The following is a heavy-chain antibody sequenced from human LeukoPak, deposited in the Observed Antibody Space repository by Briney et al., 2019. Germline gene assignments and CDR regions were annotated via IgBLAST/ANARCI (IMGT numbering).Heavy chain of an antibody. CDR3: AELGITMIGGV. V-gene: IGHV3-48*03. CDR2: ISSSGSTI. Sequence: GGSLRLSCATSGFSFSSYAMNWVRQAPGKGLEWVSYISSSGSTIYYADSVKGRFTISRDNAKNSLYLQMNSLRAEDTAVYYCAELGITMIGGVWGKGTTVTISS. J-gene: IGHJ6*04. CDR1: GFSFSSYA. D-gene: IGHD3-10*02.